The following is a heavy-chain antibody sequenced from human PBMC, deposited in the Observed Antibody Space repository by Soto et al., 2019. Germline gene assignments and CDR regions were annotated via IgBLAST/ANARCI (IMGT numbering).Heavy chain of an antibody. Sequence: QVQLVQSGAEVKKPGASVKVSCKASGYTFTSYGISWVRQAPGQGLEWMGWISAYNGNTNYAQKLQGRVTMTTDTSTRTAYMELRSLRSDDTAVYYCAREELFGAAAGIYYYYGMDVWGQGTTVTVSS. V-gene: IGHV1-18*01. J-gene: IGHJ6*02. CDR3: AREELFGAAAGIYYYYGMDV. D-gene: IGHD6-13*01. CDR2: ISAYNGNT. CDR1: GYTFTSYG.